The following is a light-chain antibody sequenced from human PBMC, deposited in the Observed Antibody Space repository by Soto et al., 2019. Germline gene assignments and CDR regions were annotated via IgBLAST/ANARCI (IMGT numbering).Light chain of an antibody. V-gene: IGKV1-39*01. CDR1: QSISSF. J-gene: IGKJ1*01. Sequence: DIQMTQSPSSLSASVGDRVTITCRASQSISSFLNWYQQKPGKAPTLLIYAASSLQSGVLSRFSGSGSGTDFTLTISSLQPEDFATYHCQHTYSTWTFGQGTKVDIK. CDR3: QHTYSTWT. CDR2: AAS.